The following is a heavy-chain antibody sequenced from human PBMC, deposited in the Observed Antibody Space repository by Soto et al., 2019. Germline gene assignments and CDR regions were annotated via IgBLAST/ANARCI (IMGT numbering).Heavy chain of an antibody. CDR2: ISYDGSNK. Sequence: QVQLVESGGVVVQPGRSLRLSCAASGFTFSSYAMHWVRQAPGKGLEWVAVISYDGSNKYYADSVKGRFTISRDNSKNTLYLQMNSLRAEDTAVYYCARDRVITFGGALKHWGRGTLVTVSS. J-gene: IGHJ1*01. CDR1: GFTFSSYA. CDR3: ARDRVITFGGALKH. V-gene: IGHV3-30-3*01. D-gene: IGHD3-16*01.